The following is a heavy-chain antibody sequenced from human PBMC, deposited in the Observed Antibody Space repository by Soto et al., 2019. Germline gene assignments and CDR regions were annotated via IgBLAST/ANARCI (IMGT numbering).Heavy chain of an antibody. CDR2: IMPFFGSG. CDR3: ARDRAGYYSHFVY. Sequence: QVYLVQSGAEVKKPGSSVKVSCKALRGTFTNYAFSWVRQAPGQGLEWMGGIMPFFGSGNYAPKFQGRINITADESTSSVYLELTSLRSEDTAVYYCARDRAGYYSHFVYWGQVTLVTVSS. V-gene: IGHV1-69*01. CDR1: RGTFTNYA. D-gene: IGHD3-22*01. J-gene: IGHJ4*02.